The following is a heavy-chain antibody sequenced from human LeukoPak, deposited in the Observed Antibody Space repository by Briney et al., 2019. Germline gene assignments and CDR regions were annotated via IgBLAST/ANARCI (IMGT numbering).Heavy chain of an antibody. Sequence: GGSLRLSCAASGFSLSSYWMHWVRQAPGKGLVWVSRINSDGSTTNYADSVKGRFTISRDNAKNSLYLQMNSLRAEDTAVYYCARGYGTYFDYWGQGTLVTVSS. CDR2: INSDGSTT. J-gene: IGHJ4*02. V-gene: IGHV3-74*01. D-gene: IGHD4-17*01. CDR3: ARGYGTYFDY. CDR1: GFSLSSYW.